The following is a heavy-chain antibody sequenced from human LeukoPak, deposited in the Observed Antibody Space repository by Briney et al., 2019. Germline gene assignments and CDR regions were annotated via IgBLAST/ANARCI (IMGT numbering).Heavy chain of an antibody. J-gene: IGHJ6*03. Sequence: GGSLRLSCAASGFTFSSYSMNWVRQAPGKGLEWVSSISSSSSYIYYADSVKGRFTISRDNAKNSLYLQMNSLRAEDTAVYYCASARVSTAMRGYYYYYMDVWGKGTTVTVSS. V-gene: IGHV3-21*01. D-gene: IGHD5-18*01. CDR1: GFTFSSYS. CDR2: ISSSSSYI. CDR3: ASARVSTAMRGYYYYYMDV.